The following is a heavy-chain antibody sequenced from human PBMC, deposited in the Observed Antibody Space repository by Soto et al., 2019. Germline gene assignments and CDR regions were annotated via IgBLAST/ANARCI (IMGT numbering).Heavy chain of an antibody. CDR2: ISGSGGST. CDR3: APTPSIAVAGTGY. D-gene: IGHD6-19*01. Sequence: PGGSLRLSCSASGFTFSSYAMSWVRQTPGKGLEWVSAISGSGGSTYYADSVKGRFTISRDNSKNTLYLQMNSLRAEDTAVYYCAPTPSIAVAGTGYWGQGTLVTVSS. CDR1: GFTFSSYA. J-gene: IGHJ4*02. V-gene: IGHV3-23*01.